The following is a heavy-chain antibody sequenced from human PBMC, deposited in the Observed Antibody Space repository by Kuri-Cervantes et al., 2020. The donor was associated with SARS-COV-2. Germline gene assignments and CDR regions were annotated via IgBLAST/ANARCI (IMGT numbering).Heavy chain of an antibody. CDR2: ISSSGSTI. CDR1: GFTFSSYE. J-gene: IGHJ4*02. CDR3: AKDMESGGSYSTFDY. V-gene: IGHV3-48*03. Sequence: GGSLRLSCAASGFTFSSYEMNWVRQAPGKGLEWVSYISSSGSTIYYADSVKGRFTISRDNAKNSLYLQMNSLRAEDTALYYCAKDMESGGSYSTFDYWGQGTLVTVSS. D-gene: IGHD2-15*01.